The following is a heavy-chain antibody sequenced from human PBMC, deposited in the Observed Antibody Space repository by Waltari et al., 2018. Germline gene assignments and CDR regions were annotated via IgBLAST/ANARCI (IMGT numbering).Heavy chain of an antibody. J-gene: IGHJ4*02. V-gene: IGHV4-59*01. CDR1: GGSIRSYY. CDR2: IYYSGST. D-gene: IGHD6-25*01. Sequence: QVQLQESGSGLVKPSEPLSPTCTVSGGSIRSYYWSCIRQPPGKGLEWIGYIYYSGSTNYNPSLKSRVTISVDTSKNQFSLKLSSVTAADTAVYYCARAPSRRLALDYWGQGTLVTVSS. CDR3: ARAPSRRLALDY.